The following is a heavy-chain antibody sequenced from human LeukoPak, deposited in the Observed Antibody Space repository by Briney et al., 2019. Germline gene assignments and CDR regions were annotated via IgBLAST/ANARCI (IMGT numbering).Heavy chain of an antibody. J-gene: IGHJ4*02. CDR2: IYHSGST. CDR3: ARDGDYGGLDY. D-gene: IGHD4-17*01. V-gene: IGHV4-30-2*01. Sequence: PSETLSLTCAVSGGSISSGGYSWSWLRQPPGKGLEWIGYIYHSGSTYYNPSLKSRVTISVDRSKNQFSLKLSSVTAADTAVYYCARDGDYGGLDYWGQGTLVTVSS. CDR1: GGSISSGGYS.